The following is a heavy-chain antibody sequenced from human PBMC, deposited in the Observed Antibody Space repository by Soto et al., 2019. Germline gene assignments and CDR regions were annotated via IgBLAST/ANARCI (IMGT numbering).Heavy chain of an antibody. J-gene: IGHJ6*02. V-gene: IGHV3-48*02. CDR3: ARLYYDYV. CDR2: VSLDSDTI. D-gene: IGHD3-3*01. CDR1: GYDFRTYS. Sequence: GGSLRLSCRASGYDFRTYSMNWVRQAPGQGLEWIAYVSLDSDTIQYADSVKGRFTISRDDAENSLYLQMDSLRDEDTATYYCARLYYDYVWGQGTTVTVSS.